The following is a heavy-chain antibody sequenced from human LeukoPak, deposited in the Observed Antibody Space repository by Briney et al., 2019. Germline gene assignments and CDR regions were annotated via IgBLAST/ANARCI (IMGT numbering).Heavy chain of an antibody. Sequence: PGGSLRLSCAASGFTFSSYSMNWVRQAPGKGLEWVSSISSSSSYIYYADSVKGRFTISRDNAKNSLYLQMNSLRAEDTAVYYCARDLSGSAYSSPFDYWGQGTLVTVSS. CDR2: ISSSSSYI. J-gene: IGHJ4*02. D-gene: IGHD6-13*01. CDR3: ARDLSGSAYSSPFDY. CDR1: GFTFSSYS. V-gene: IGHV3-21*01.